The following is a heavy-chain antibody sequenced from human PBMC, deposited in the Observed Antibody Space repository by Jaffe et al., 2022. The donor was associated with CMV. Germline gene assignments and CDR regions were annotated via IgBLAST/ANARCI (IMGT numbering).Heavy chain of an antibody. CDR3: AKAPGEDVVDSFYAFDI. J-gene: IGHJ3*02. CDR1: GFTFDDYA. CDR2: ISWNSDGI. D-gene: IGHD3-10*01. V-gene: IGHV3-9*01. Sequence: EVQLVESGGGLVQPGRSLRLSCAASGFTFDDYAMHWVRQAPGKGLEWVSGISWNSDGIDYADSVKGRFTISRDNAKNSVYLQMNSLRAEDTALYHCAKAPGEDVVDSFYAFDIWGQGTMVTVSS.